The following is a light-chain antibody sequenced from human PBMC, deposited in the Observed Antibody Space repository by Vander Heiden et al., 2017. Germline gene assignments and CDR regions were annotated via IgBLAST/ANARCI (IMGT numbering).Light chain of an antibody. CDR1: QRVSSY. V-gene: IGKV3-11*01. J-gene: IGKJ4*01. CDR2: DAS. Sequence: EIVLTQSPATLSLSPGERATLSCRASQRVSSYLAWYQQKPGQAPRLLIYDASNRATGIPARFSGSGYGKDFTLTISSREPEDFAVYYCQQHSNWPPLTFGGGTKVEIK. CDR3: QQHSNWPPLT.